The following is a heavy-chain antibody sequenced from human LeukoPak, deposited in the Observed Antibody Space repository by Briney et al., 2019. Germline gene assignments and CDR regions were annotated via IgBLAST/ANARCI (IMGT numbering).Heavy chain of an antibody. J-gene: IGHJ4*02. D-gene: IGHD6-13*01. CDR2: INSDGINT. CDR1: GFTFSNYW. V-gene: IGHV3-74*01. Sequence: GGSLRLSCAASGFTFSNYWMHWVRQAPGKGLVWVSRINSDGINTSYADSVKGRFTISRDNAKNTLNLQMNSLRAEDTAVYYCARYYYSSSWYFDYWGQGALVTVSS. CDR3: ARYYYSSSWYFDY.